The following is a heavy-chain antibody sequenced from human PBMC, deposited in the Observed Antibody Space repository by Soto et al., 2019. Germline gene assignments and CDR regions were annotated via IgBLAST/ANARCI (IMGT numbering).Heavy chain of an antibody. CDR1: GGSISSGGYY. CDR2: IYYSGST. D-gene: IGHD6-19*01. V-gene: IGHV4-31*03. Sequence: QVQLQESGPGLVKPSQTLSLTCTVSGGSISSGGYYWSWIRQHPGKGLEWIGYIYYSGSTYYNPSLTSRVTLAVDTSKNQFSLKLSSVTAADTAVYYCARDIIAVAGTPKPVGMDVWGQGTTVTVSS. J-gene: IGHJ6*02. CDR3: ARDIIAVAGTPKPVGMDV.